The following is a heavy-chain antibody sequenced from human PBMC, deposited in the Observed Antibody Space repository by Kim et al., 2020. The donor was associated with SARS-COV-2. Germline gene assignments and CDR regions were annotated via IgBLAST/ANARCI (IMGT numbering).Heavy chain of an antibody. V-gene: IGHV1-69*13. CDR3: ARGRGYNWNYLDAFDI. J-gene: IGHJ3*02. Sequence: SVKVSCKASGSTFSSYAIYWVRQAPGQGLECMGGIIPIFGTTNYALKFQGRVTITADESTSTAYMELISLTSEDTAVYYCARGRGYNWNYLDAFDIWGQGTMVTVSS. D-gene: IGHD1-7*01. CDR2: IIPIFGTT. CDR1: GSTFSSYA.